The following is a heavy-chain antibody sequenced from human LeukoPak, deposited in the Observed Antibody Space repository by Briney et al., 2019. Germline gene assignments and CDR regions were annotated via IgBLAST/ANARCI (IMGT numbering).Heavy chain of an antibody. Sequence: PGGSLRLSCAVSGFTFSSYWMHWVRQPPGKGLEWIGEINHSGSTNYNPSLKSRVTISVDTSKNQFSLKLSSVTAADTAVYYCARGRSSGYKIDYWGQGTLVTVSS. CDR2: INHSGST. D-gene: IGHD3-22*01. J-gene: IGHJ4*02. CDR3: ARGRSSGYKIDY. V-gene: IGHV4-34*01. CDR1: GFTFSSYW.